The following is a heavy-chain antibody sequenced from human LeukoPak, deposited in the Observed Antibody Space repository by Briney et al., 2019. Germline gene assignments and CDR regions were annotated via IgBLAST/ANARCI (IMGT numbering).Heavy chain of an antibody. CDR2: IYYSGST. J-gene: IGHJ4*02. D-gene: IGHD1-14*01. V-gene: IGHV4-39*07. Sequence: SETLSLTCTVSGGSISSSSYYWGWIRQPPGKGLEWIGSIYYSGSTYYNPSLKSRVTISVDTSKNQFSLKLSSVTAADTAVYYCARAGKGEPPDYWGQGTLVTVSS. CDR1: GGSISSSSYY. CDR3: ARAGKGEPPDY.